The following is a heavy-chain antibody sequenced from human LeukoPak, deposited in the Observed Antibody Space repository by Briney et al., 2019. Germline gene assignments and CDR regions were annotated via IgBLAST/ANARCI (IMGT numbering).Heavy chain of an antibody. J-gene: IGHJ4*02. CDR3: ARVVRNILTGYYIDY. CDR2: INTDGSST. D-gene: IGHD3-9*01. CDR1: GFTFSSYG. Sequence: GGSLRLSCAASGFTFSSYGMHWVRQAPGKGLVWVSRINTDGSSTTYADSVKGRFTISRDNAKNTLYLQMNSLRAEDTAVYYCARVVRNILTGYYIDYWGQGTLVTVSS. V-gene: IGHV3-74*01.